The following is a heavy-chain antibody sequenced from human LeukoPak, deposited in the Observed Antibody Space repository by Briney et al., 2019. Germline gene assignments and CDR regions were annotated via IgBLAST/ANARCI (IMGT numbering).Heavy chain of an antibody. CDR2: INPNSGGT. CDR3: AREESGSYPPADY. D-gene: IGHD1-26*01. J-gene: IGHJ4*02. CDR1: GYTFTGYY. Sequence: GASVKVSCKASGYTFTGYYMHCVRQAPGQGLEWMGWINPNSGGTNYAQKFQGRVTMTRDTSISTAYMELSRLRSDDTAVYYCAREESGSYPPADYWGQGTLVTVSS. V-gene: IGHV1-2*02.